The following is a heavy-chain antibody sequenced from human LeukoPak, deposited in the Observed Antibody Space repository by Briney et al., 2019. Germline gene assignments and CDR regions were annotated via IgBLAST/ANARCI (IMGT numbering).Heavy chain of an antibody. V-gene: IGHV3-66*01. CDR2: IYTGGGT. J-gene: IGHJ3*02. CDR3: AHYDFWSGHALDI. D-gene: IGHD3-3*01. Sequence: GGSLRLSCAASESIVSGNYMTWVRQAPGKGLEWLSVIYTGGGTYYADSVKGRFTIARDTSKTTVYLQMNSLRGDDTAIYYCAHYDFWSGHALDIWGQGTMVTVSS. CDR1: ESIVSGNY.